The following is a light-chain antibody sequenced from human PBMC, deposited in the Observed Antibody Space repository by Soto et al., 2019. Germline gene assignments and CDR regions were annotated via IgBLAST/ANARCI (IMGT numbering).Light chain of an antibody. CDR2: EAS. J-gene: IGKJ1*01. CDR3: QQYDKYST. Sequence: DIQMTQSPSSVSASVGDRVTITCRASQSISVSLAWYQQKPGKAPNLLIYEASTLQGGVPSRFSGSGSGTEFTLTVTSLQPEDFATYFCQQYDKYSTFGHGTKVDIK. CDR1: QSISVS. V-gene: IGKV1-5*03.